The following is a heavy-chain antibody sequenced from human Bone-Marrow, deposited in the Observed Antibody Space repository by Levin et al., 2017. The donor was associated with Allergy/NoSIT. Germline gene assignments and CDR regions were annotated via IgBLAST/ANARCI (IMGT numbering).Heavy chain of an antibody. Sequence: PGGSLRLSCEGSGFTFNHYGMHWVRQAPGKGLEWVATISYDENNKQYADSVKGRFTISRDNSKNTGYLQMNSLRPEDTAVYYCAKDTTPTWIPHAADAWGQGTLVAISS. D-gene: IGHD5-18*01. CDR1: GFTFNHYG. CDR3: AKDTTPTWIPHAADA. CDR2: ISYDENNK. V-gene: IGHV3-30*18. J-gene: IGHJ5*02.